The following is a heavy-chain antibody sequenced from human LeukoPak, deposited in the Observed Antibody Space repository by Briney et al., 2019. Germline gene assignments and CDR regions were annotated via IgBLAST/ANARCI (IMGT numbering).Heavy chain of an antibody. CDR1: GGSFSGYY. Sequence: SETLSLTCAVYGGSFSGYYWSWIRQPPGKGLEWIGEINHSGSTNYNPSLKSRVTISVDTSKNQFSLKLSSVTAADTAVYYCARGPFDGSGSCYKPRNFDYWGQGTLVTVSS. J-gene: IGHJ4*02. CDR3: ARGPFDGSGSCYKPRNFDY. V-gene: IGHV4-34*01. D-gene: IGHD3-10*01. CDR2: INHSGST.